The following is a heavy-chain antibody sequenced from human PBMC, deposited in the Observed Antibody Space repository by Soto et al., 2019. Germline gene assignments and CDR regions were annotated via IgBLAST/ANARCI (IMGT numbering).Heavy chain of an antibody. CDR2: INHSGST. V-gene: IGHV4-34*01. J-gene: IGHJ4*02. CDR1: GGSFSGYY. CDR3: ARGGGDYYGSGSYYNPPPGSDFDH. Sequence: SETLSLTCAVYGGSFSGYYWSWIRQPPGKGLEWIGEINHSGSTNYNPSLKSRVTISVDTSKNQFSLKLSSVTAADTAVYYCARGGGDYYGSGSYYNPPPGSDFDHWGQGTLVTVS. D-gene: IGHD3-10*01.